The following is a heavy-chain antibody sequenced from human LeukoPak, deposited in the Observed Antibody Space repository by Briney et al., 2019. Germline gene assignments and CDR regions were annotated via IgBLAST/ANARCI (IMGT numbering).Heavy chain of an antibody. CDR1: GFTFSSYG. CDR2: SSGSGDSA. CDR3: AKRATAGGFDS. V-gene: IGHV3-23*01. D-gene: IGHD6-13*01. Sequence: GGSLRLSCAASGFTFSSYGMSWVRQAPGEGLGWVSASSGSGDSADYADAVKGRFTISRDNSKSTLYLQMTSLRVDDTAAYYCAKRATAGGFDSWGQGTLVTVSS. J-gene: IGHJ4*02.